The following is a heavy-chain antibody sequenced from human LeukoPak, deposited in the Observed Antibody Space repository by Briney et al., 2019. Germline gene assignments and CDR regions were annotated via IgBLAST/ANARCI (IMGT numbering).Heavy chain of an antibody. V-gene: IGHV4-30-2*01. J-gene: IGHJ4*02. CDR3: ARLRLRTLLFDY. D-gene: IGHD1-14*01. Sequence: PSETLSLTCTVSGGSISSGGHSWSWIRQPPGKGLEWIGYIYHSGSGSTYYNPSLKSRVTISIDKSKNQFSLKLNSVTAADTAVYYCARLRLRTLLFDYWGQGTLVTVSS. CDR1: GGSISSGGHS. CDR2: IYHSGSGST.